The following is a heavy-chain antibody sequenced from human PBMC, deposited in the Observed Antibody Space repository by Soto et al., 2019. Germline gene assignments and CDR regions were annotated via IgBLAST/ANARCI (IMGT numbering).Heavy chain of an antibody. V-gene: IGHV1-69*01. CDR2: IIPIFGTA. D-gene: IGHD3-22*01. J-gene: IGHJ6*02. CDR1: GGTFSSYA. CDR3: ARAYYDSSGYTPDYYYYGMDV. Sequence: QVQLVQSGAEVKKPGSSVKVSCKASGGTFSSYAISWVRQAPGQGLEWMGGIIPIFGTANYAQKFQGRVTSTADESTSTAYMELSSLRSEDTAVYYCARAYYDSSGYTPDYYYYGMDVWGQGTTVTVSS.